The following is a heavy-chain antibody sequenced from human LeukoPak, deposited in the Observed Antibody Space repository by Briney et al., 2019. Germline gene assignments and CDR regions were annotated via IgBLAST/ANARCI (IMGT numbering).Heavy chain of an antibody. Sequence: PSETLSLTCTVSGGSISSHYWSWIRQPPGKGLEWIGYIYYSGSTNYNPSLKSRVTISVDTSKNQFSLKLSSVTAADTAVYYCARQTYYYDSSGYYPGQGAYYYMDVWGKGTTVTVSS. J-gene: IGHJ6*03. CDR2: IYYSGST. D-gene: IGHD3-22*01. V-gene: IGHV4-59*11. CDR1: GGSISSHY. CDR3: ARQTYYYDSSGYYPGQGAYYYMDV.